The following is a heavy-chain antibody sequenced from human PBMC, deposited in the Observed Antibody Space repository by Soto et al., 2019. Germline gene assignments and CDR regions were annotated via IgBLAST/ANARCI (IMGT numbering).Heavy chain of an antibody. CDR3: ARGLQLNYYYYYGMDV. J-gene: IGHJ6*02. CDR2: IYYSGST. V-gene: IGHV4-59*01. CDR1: GGSISSYY. Sequence: SETLSLTSTVSGGSISSYYWSWIRQPPGKGLEWIGYIYYSGSTNYNPSLKSRVTISVDTSKNQFSLKLSSVTAADTAVYYCARGLQLNYYYYYGMDVRGQGTTVTVSS. D-gene: IGHD6-6*01.